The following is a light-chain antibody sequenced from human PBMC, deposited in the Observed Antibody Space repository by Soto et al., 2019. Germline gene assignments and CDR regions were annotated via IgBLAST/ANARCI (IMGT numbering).Light chain of an antibody. CDR3: QQYGRA. V-gene: IGKV3-20*01. Sequence: EIVLTQSPGTLSLSPGERATLSCRASQSVSSSYLAWYQQKPGQAPRLLIYGASSRATGIPDRFSGSGSGTDFTLTISRPEPEDFAVYYCQQYGRAFGPGTKVDIK. J-gene: IGKJ3*01. CDR1: QSVSSSY. CDR2: GAS.